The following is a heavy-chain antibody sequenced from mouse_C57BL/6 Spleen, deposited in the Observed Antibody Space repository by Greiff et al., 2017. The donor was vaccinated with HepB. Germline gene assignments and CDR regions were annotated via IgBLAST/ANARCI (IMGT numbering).Heavy chain of an antibody. CDR3: ARQGYYFDY. CDR1: GFTFSSYG. Sequence: VHVKQSGGDLVKPGGSLKLSCAASGFTFSSYGMSWVRQTPDKRLEWVATISSGGSYTYYPDSVKGRFTISRDNAKNTLYLQMSSLKSEDTAMYYCARQGYYFDYWGQGTTLTVSS. V-gene: IGHV5-6*01. J-gene: IGHJ2*01. CDR2: ISSGGSYT.